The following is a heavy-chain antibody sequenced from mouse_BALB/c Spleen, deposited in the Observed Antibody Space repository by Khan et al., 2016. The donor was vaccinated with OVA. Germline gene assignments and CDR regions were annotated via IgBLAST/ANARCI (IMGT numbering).Heavy chain of an antibody. Sequence: QVQLQQSGPELVRPGVSVKISCKGSGYTFPDYAIYWVKQSHAKSLEWIGLISTYSGNTNYNQKFKGKATMTVDKSSSTAYMELARLTSEDSAIYFCARPAYDGYHDYWGQGTTLTVSS. CDR1: GYTFPDYA. CDR3: ARPAYDGYHDY. D-gene: IGHD2-3*01. V-gene: IGHV1S137*01. CDR2: ISTYSGNT. J-gene: IGHJ2*01.